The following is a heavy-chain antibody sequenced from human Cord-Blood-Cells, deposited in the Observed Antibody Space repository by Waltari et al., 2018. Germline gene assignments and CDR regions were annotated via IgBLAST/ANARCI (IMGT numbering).Heavy chain of an antibody. D-gene: IGHD7-27*01. CDR2: INHSGST. CDR3: ARGQGPAGDPGFDY. CDR1: GGSFSGYY. V-gene: IGHV4-34*01. Sequence: QVQLQQWGAGLLKPSETLSLTCAVYGGSFSGYYWSWIRQPPGKGLEWIGEINHSGSTNYNPSLKSLVTISVDTSKNQFSLKLSSVTAADTAVYYCARGQGPAGDPGFDYWGQGTLVTVSS. J-gene: IGHJ4*02.